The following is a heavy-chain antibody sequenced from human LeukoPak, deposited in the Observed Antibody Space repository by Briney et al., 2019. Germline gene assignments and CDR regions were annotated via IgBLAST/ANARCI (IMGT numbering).Heavy chain of an antibody. CDR3: ARGGRMATITGFDC. J-gene: IGHJ4*02. CDR1: GFTFSSYG. D-gene: IGHD5-24*01. CDR2: IYSGGST. Sequence: GGSLRLSCAASGFTFSSYGMSWVRQAPGKGLEWVSVIYSGGSTYYADSVKGRFTISRDNSKNTLYLQMNSLRAEDTAVYYCARGGRMATITGFDCWGQGTLVTVSS. V-gene: IGHV3-53*01.